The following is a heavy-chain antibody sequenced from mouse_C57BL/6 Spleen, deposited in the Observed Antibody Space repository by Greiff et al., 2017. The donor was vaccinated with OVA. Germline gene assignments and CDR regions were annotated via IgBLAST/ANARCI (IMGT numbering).Heavy chain of an antibody. D-gene: IGHD1-1*01. J-gene: IGHJ1*03. CDR2: IYYSGTI. CDR3: ARCYGSSFYWYFDV. V-gene: IGHV3-5*01. CDR1: GISITTGNYR. Sequence: EVKVVESGPGLVKPSQTVFLTCTVTGISITTGNYRWSWIRQFPGNTLEWIGYIYYSGTITYNPSLTSRTTITRDTPKNQFFLEMNSLTAEDTATYYCARCYGSSFYWYFDVWGTGTTVTVSS.